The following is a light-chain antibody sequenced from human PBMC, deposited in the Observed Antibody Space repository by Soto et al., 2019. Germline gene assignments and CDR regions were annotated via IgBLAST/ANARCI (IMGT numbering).Light chain of an antibody. CDR3: QQYNNWPSIT. J-gene: IGKJ5*01. V-gene: IGKV3-20*01. CDR1: QSVASSY. Sequence: IVLTQSPCTLSLSTGERATLSCRASQSVASSYLAWYQQKPGQAPRLLIYGASSRATGIPDRFSGSGSGTEFTLTISSLQSEDFAVYYCQQYNNWPSITFGQGTRLEIK. CDR2: GAS.